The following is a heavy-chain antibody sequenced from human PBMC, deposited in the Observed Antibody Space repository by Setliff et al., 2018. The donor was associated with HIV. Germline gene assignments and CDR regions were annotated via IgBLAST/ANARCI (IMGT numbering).Heavy chain of an antibody. V-gene: IGHV1-2*02. CDR1: GYSFTGYY. CDR2: INPDNGVT. CDR3: ARDPTLDDSNPFDI. Sequence: ASVKVSCKASGYSFTGYYIHWVRQAPGQGLEWMGWINPDNGVTYYRQTFQGRVTMTRDTSIDTAYMDLSSLRSDDTALYYCARDPTLDDSNPFDIWAKGQWSPSPQ. J-gene: IGHJ3*02. D-gene: IGHD3-22*01.